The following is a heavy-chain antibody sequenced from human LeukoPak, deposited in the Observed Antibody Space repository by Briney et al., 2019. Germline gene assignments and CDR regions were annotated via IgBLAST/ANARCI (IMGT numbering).Heavy chain of an antibody. CDR3: ARDSGYCSGGSCWRRRDPYYYYYMDV. Sequence: PGGSLRLSCAASGFTFSSYWMSWVRQAPGKGLEWVANIKQDGSEKYYVDSVKGRFTISRDNAKNSLYLQMNSLRAEDTAVYYCARDSGYCSGGSCWRRRDPYYYYYMDVWGKGTTVTVSS. CDR2: IKQDGSEK. J-gene: IGHJ6*03. D-gene: IGHD2-15*01. CDR1: GFTFSSYW. V-gene: IGHV3-7*01.